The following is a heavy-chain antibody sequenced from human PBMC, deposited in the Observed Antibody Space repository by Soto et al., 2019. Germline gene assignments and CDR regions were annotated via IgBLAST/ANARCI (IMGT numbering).Heavy chain of an antibody. Sequence: GGSLRLSCAASGFTFSSYAMSWVRQAPGKGLEWVSVISGSGDSTYYADSVRGRFTISRDNSKNTLYLQMNSLRAEDTAVYYCARRGPGTYFDYWGQGTLVTVSS. V-gene: IGHV3-23*01. CDR3: ARRGPGTYFDY. J-gene: IGHJ4*02. CDR1: GFTFSSYA. D-gene: IGHD6-13*01. CDR2: ISGSGDST.